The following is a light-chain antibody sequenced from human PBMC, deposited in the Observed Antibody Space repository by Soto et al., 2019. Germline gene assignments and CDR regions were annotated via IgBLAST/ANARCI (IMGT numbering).Light chain of an antibody. J-gene: IGLJ1*01. V-gene: IGLV2-23*01. CDR1: ISDVGTYNL. CDR3: CSYVGSSTYV. Sequence: QSALTQPASVSGSPGQSITISCTGTISDVGTYNLVSWYQQHPGKAPKLMVYEGTKRPSGVSNRFSGSKSGNTASLTISGLQAEDEADYYCCSYVGSSTYVFGTGTKVTV. CDR2: EGT.